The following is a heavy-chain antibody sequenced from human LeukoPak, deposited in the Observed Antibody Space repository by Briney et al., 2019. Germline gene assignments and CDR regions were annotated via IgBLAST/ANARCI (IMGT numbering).Heavy chain of an antibody. Sequence: SGPALVKPTQTLTLTCTFSGFSLSTSGMCVSWIRQPPGKALEWLARIDWDDDKYYSTSLKTRLTISKDTSKNQVVLTTTNMDPVDTATYYCARSMKAVAGTYFDYWGQGTLVTVSS. CDR2: IDWDDDK. D-gene: IGHD6-19*01. CDR1: GFSLSTSGMC. J-gene: IGHJ4*02. V-gene: IGHV2-70*11. CDR3: ARSMKAVAGTYFDY.